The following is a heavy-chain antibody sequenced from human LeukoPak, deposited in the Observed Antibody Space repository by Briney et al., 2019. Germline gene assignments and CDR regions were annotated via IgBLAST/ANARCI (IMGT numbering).Heavy chain of an antibody. CDR1: GFTFRSHS. D-gene: IGHD3-10*01. CDR3: ARDLLLWFGELSGDSDY. J-gene: IGHJ4*02. V-gene: IGHV3-48*01. CDR2: ISSSGSTI. Sequence: GGSLRLSCAASGFTFRSHSMQWVRQAPGKGLEWVSHISSSGSTIYYADSVKGRFTISRDNSKNTLHLQMNSLRAEDTAVYYCARDLLLWFGELSGDSDYWGQGTLVTVSS.